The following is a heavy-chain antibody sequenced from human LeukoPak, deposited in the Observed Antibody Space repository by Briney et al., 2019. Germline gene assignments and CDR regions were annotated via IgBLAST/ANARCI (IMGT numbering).Heavy chain of an antibody. CDR3: ATDWWSVFDY. J-gene: IGHJ4*02. CDR2: IKQDGTEE. Sequence: GGSLRLSCAASGFTFSSYWMSWVRQAPGKGLEWVANIKQDGTEEYYVDSVKGRFTISRDNAKNSLYLQMNSLRAEDTAVYCCATDWWSVFDYWGQGTLVTVSS. CDR1: GFTFSSYW. V-gene: IGHV3-7*01. D-gene: IGHD3-16*01.